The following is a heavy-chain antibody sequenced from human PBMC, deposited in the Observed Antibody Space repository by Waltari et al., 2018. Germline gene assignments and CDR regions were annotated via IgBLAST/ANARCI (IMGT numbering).Heavy chain of an antibody. CDR3: ARNDRIAAAGTFDY. CDR1: GFTFSSYS. V-gene: IGHV3-48*01. D-gene: IGHD6-13*01. J-gene: IGHJ4*02. Sequence: EVQLVESGGGLVQPGGSLRLSCAASGFTFSSYSMNWVRQAPGKGLVWVSYISRSSSTIYYADSVKGRFTISRDNAKNSLYLQMNSLRAEDTAVYYCARNDRIAAAGTFDYWGQGTLVTVSS. CDR2: ISRSSSTI.